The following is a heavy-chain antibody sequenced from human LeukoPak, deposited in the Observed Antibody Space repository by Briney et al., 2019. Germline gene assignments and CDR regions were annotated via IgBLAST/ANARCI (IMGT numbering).Heavy chain of an antibody. CDR2: INPGSGAT. D-gene: IGHD1-26*01. Sequence: ASVKVSCKASGYTFTGYYMHWVRQAPGQGLEWMGWINPGSGATNYAQKFQGRVTMTRDMSTSTDYMELSSLRSEDTAIYYCARDNSVGDNAWWFDPWGQGTLVTVSS. V-gene: IGHV1-2*02. CDR1: GYTFTGYY. CDR3: ARDNSVGDNAWWFDP. J-gene: IGHJ5*02.